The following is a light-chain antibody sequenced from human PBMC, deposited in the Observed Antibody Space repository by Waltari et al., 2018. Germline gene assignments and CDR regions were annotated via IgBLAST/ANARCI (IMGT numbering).Light chain of an antibody. Sequence: EIVMTQSPDTLAVSPGERTTLSCRASQGFSSNLAWYQQKPGQAPRHLIYGASTRAPGIPARFSGSASGTECILTISSLQSEDFAGYYCQQYNHWPLFGPGTKVDIK. CDR3: QQYNHWPL. V-gene: IGKV3-15*01. CDR1: QGFSSN. J-gene: IGKJ3*01. CDR2: GAS.